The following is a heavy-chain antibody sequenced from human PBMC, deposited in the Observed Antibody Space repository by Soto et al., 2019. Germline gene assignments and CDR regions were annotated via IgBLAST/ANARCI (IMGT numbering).Heavy chain of an antibody. V-gene: IGHV1-69*13. CDR1: GGTFSSYA. CDR2: IIPIFGTA. CDR3: ARQDDGYCSSTSFFTPVSHTTYCMDV. D-gene: IGHD2-2*02. Sequence: SVKVSCKASGGTFSSYAISWVRQAPGQGLEWMGGIIPIFGTANYAQKFQGRVTITADESTSTAYMELSSLRSEDTAVYYCARQDDGYCSSTSFFTPVSHTTYCMDVLGQAPTVTVS. J-gene: IGHJ6*02.